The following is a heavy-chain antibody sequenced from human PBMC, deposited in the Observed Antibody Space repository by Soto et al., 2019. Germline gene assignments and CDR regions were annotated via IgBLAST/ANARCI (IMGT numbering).Heavy chain of an antibody. CDR3: ARPPGYISDWYYFDL. D-gene: IGHD3-9*01. CDR2: ISPRSGGT. V-gene: IGHV1-2*02. CDR1: GYTFIDYY. Sequence: ASVKVSCKASGYTFIDYYMHWVRQAPGQGFGWMGRISPRSGGTNYAQKFQGRVTMTWDTSLNTAYMELSSLISEDTAVYYCARPPGYISDWYYFDLWGQGTLVTVSS. J-gene: IGHJ4*02.